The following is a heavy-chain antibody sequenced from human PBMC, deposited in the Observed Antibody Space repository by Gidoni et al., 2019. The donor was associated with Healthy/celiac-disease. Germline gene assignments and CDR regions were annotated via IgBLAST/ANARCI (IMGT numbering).Heavy chain of an antibody. CDR2: INHSGST. V-gene: IGHV4-34*01. J-gene: IGHJ6*02. Sequence: QVQLQQWGAGLLKPSETLSLTCAVYGGSFSGYYWSWIRQPPGQGLEWIGEINHSGSTNYNPSLKSRVTISVDTSKNQFSLKLSSVTAADTAVYYCARDGVRRGGRIRYGMDVWGQGTTVTVSS. CDR3: ARDGVRRGGRIRYGMDV. CDR1: GGSFSGYY. D-gene: IGHD2-21*01.